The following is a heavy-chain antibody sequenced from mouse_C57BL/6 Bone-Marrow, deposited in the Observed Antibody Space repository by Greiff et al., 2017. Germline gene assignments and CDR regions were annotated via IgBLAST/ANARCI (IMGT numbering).Heavy chain of an antibody. V-gene: IGHV3-6*01. CDR2: ISYDGSN. Sequence: EVKLQESGPGLVKPSQSLSLTCSVTGYSITSGYHWNWLRQLPGNKLEWMGYISYDGSNNSNPSLTNRISITRHTFKNQFFLKLNSVTTKDTATDYCAREGVYYGSSYVAWLAYWGQGTLVTVSA. CDR3: AREGVYYGSSYVAWLAY. CDR1: GYSITSGYH. J-gene: IGHJ3*01. D-gene: IGHD1-1*01.